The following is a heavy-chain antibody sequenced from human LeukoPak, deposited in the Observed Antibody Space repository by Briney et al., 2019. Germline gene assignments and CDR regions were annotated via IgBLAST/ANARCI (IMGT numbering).Heavy chain of an antibody. J-gene: IGHJ6*02. CDR3: ARDPPRITGFYGMDV. Sequence: GGSLRLSCAASGFTFSSYGMHWVRRAPGEGLEWVAVIWYDGSNKYYADSVKGRFTISRDNSKNTLYLQMNSLRAEDTAVYYCARDPPRITGFYGMDVWGQGTTVTVSS. V-gene: IGHV3-33*01. CDR1: GFTFSSYG. CDR2: IWYDGSNK. D-gene: IGHD1-20*01.